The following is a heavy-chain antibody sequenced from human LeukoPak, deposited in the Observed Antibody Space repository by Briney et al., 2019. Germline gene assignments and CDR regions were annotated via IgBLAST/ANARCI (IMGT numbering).Heavy chain of an antibody. J-gene: IGHJ3*02. V-gene: IGHV3-72*01. CDR2: IRRKRNSYTT. Sequence: GGSLRLSCVASGFTFSDYILDWVRQAPGKGLEWVGRIRRKRNSYTTEYAASVKGRFSISRDDLKKALYLHMNSLQTEDTAVYHCSRDGAEGDNSAFDIWGPGTMVTVSS. D-gene: IGHD3-22*01. CDR1: GFTFSDYI. CDR3: SRDGAEGDNSAFDI.